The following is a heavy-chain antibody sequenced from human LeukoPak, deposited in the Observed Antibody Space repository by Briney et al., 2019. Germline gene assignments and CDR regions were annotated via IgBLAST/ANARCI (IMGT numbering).Heavy chain of an antibody. D-gene: IGHD3-3*02. CDR1: GFTFSRFG. CDR2: ISDTSYTV. CDR3: ARAFLGGDY. V-gene: IGHV3-48*02. Sequence: PGRSLRLSCEASGFTFSRFGMHWVRQAPGKGLEWVSYISDTSYTVYYADSVKGRFTISRDNAKNSLYLQMSRLRDEDTAVYYCARAFLGGDYWGQGTLVTVSS. J-gene: IGHJ4*02.